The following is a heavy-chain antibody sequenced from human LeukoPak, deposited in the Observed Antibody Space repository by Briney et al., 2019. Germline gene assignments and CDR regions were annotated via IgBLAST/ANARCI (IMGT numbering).Heavy chain of an antibody. Sequence: GESLKISCKGSGYSFSSYRIGWVRQMPGKGLEWMGIIYPGDSDTRYSPSFQGQVTISADKAISTAYLHWSSLKASDTAMYYCATFEDIVVVPAAPDYWGQGTLVTVSS. D-gene: IGHD2-2*01. V-gene: IGHV5-51*01. CDR2: IYPGDSDT. CDR1: GYSFSSYR. CDR3: ATFEDIVVVPAAPDY. J-gene: IGHJ4*02.